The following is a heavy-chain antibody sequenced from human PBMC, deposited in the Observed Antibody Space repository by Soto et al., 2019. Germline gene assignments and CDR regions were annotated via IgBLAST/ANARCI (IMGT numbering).Heavy chain of an antibody. CDR1: GGSINSGGYY. J-gene: IGHJ4*02. CDR3: ARVSTLGYCSGGSCYRLDS. CDR2: IYYSGNT. V-gene: IGHV4-31*11. Sequence: SETLSLTCAVSGGSINSGGYYWSWIRQHPGKGLEWIGCIYYSGNTYYNPSLKSRVTISVDTSMNQFSLKLSSVTAADTAVYYCARVSTLGYCSGGSCYRLDSWGQGTLVTVSS. D-gene: IGHD2-15*01.